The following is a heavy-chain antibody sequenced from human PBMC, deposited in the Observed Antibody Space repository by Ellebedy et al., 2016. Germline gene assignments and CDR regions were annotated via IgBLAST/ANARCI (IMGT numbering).Heavy chain of an antibody. CDR2: ISYDGSNT. V-gene: IGHV3-30-3*01. CDR3: TRTPYSSGWSIYYYYGMDV. CDR1: GFTFSSYA. D-gene: IGHD6-19*01. J-gene: IGHJ6*02. Sequence: GESLKISXAASGFTFSSYAMHWVRQAPGKGLEWVAVISYDGSNTYYADSVKGRFSISRDNSRNTLYLQMNSLRPEDTAVYYCTRTPYSSGWSIYYYYGMDVWGQGTTVSVSS.